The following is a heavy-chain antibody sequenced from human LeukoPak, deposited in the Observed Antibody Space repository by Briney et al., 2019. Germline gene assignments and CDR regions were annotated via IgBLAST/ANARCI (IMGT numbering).Heavy chain of an antibody. D-gene: IGHD2-2*01. Sequence: ASVKVSCKASGYTFTSYDINWVRQATGQGLEWMGWMNPNSGNTGYAQKFQGRVTMTRNTSISTAYMELSSLRSEDTAVYYCAREAANCSSTSCYANYYYYMDVWGKGTTATVSS. CDR1: GYTFTSYD. J-gene: IGHJ6*03. CDR2: MNPNSGNT. CDR3: AREAANCSSTSCYANYYYYMDV. V-gene: IGHV1-8*01.